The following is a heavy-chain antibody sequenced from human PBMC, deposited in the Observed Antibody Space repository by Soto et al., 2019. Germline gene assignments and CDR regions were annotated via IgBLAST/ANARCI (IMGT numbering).Heavy chain of an antibody. D-gene: IGHD3-16*01. CDR2: VSYDGSNK. CDR3: WEKVQNGRKMLGADY. J-gene: IGHJ4*02. V-gene: IGHV3-30*03. Sequence: GGSLRLSCAASGFTFSSYGMHWVRQAPGKGLEWVAVVSYDGSNKYYADSVKGRFTISRDNSKNTLYLQMNSLRAEDTAMYYYWEKVQNGRKMLGADYWGQGTLVTVSS. CDR1: GFTFSSYG.